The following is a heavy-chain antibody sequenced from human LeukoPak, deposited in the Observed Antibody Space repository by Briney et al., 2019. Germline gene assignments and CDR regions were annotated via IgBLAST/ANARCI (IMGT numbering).Heavy chain of an antibody. CDR3: AKEGEDDYNFDY. V-gene: IGHV3-23*01. J-gene: IGHJ4*02. Sequence: PGGSLRLSCAASGFTFRSYGMSWVRQAPGKGLEWVSAISGSGGSTHYADSVKGRFTISRDNSKNTLYLQMNSLRAEDTAVYYCAKEGEDDYNFDYWGQGTLVTVSS. CDR1: GFTFRSYG. D-gene: IGHD3-16*01. CDR2: ISGSGGST.